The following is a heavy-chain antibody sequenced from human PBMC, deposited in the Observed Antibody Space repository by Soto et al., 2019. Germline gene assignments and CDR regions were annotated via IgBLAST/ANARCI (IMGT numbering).Heavy chain of an antibody. V-gene: IGHV3-33*01. CDR2: IWYDGSNK. D-gene: IGHD2-2*03. CDR1: GFTFSSYG. CDR3: ARDWVDIVVVPAADTFNYYYMDV. Sequence: GGSLRLSCAASGFTFSSYGMHWVRQAPGKGLEWVAVIWYDGSNKYYADSVKGRFTISRDNSKNTLYLQMNSLRAEDTAVYYCARDWVDIVVVPAADTFNYYYMDVWGKGTTVTVSS. J-gene: IGHJ6*03.